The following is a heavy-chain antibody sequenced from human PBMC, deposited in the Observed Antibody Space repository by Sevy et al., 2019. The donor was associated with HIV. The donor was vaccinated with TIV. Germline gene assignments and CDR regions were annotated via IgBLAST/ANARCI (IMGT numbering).Heavy chain of an antibody. V-gene: IGHV3-30*02. CDR2: IRYDGSHK. CDR1: GFTFRNYD. Sequence: GGSLRLSCAASGFTFRNYDMHWVRQAPGKGLEWISFIRYDGSHKSYAESAKGRFTISRDNSKNTLDLHMNSLRPEDTAVYFCAKDAPSRFDYWGQGALVTVSS. J-gene: IGHJ4*02. CDR3: AKDAPSRFDY.